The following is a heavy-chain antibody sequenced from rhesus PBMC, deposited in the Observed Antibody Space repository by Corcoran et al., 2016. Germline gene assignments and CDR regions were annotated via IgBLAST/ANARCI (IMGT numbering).Heavy chain of an antibody. CDR3: TSTVATTAEYFEF. CDR1: GFTFSDHY. D-gene: IGHD4-29*01. V-gene: IGHV3-6*01. CDR2: IRSKAYGGTA. J-gene: IGHJ1*01. Sequence: EVQLVESGGGLVQPGGSLRVSGAASGFTFSDHYMDWVRRAPGKGVEWVGFIRSKAYGGTAEYAASVKGRFTISRDDSKSIAYLQMSSLKTEDTAVYYCTSTVATTAEYFEFWGQGALVTVSS.